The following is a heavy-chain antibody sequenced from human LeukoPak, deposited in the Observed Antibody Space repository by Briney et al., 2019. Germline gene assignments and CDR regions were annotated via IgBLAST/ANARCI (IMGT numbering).Heavy chain of an antibody. J-gene: IGHJ4*02. CDR3: ARDSFTAVTTPCDY. CDR1: GYTFTSYG. CDR2: TSGFTGDT. V-gene: IGHV1-18*01. Sequence: ASEKVSCKASGYTFTSYGISWVRQAPGQGLEWLGWTSGFTGDTLYPLRFQGRITMTTDRSTNTAFMELRSLRPDDTAVYFCARDSFTAVTTPCDYWGQGTLVTVSS. D-gene: IGHD1-1*01.